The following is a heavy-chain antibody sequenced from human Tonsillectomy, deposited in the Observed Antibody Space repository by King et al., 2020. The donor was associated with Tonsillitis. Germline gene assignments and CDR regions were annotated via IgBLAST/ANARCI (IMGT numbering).Heavy chain of an antibody. CDR3: ARLISERLVVVIADAFDI. V-gene: IGHV3-30*04. CDR2: ISFEGSNK. Sequence: VQLVESGGGVVQPGRSLRLSCAASGFTFRSYAMHWVRQAPGKGLEWMAIISFEGSNKYYADSVKGRFTISRDNSKNMLYLQMNSLRAEDTAVYYCARLISERLVVVIADAFDIWGQGTVVTVSS. J-gene: IGHJ3*02. CDR1: GFTFRSYA. D-gene: IGHD3-22*01.